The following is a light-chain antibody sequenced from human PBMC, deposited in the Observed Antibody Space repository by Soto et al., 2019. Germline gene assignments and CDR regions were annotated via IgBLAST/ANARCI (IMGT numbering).Light chain of an antibody. CDR3: QQYGSSGT. V-gene: IGKV3-20*01. J-gene: IGKJ1*01. Sequence: DIVLTQSPATLSLSPGERATLSCRASQSVSSNYLAWYQQKPGPAPRLLFYGASIRASGIPDRFSGSGSGTDFTLTISRMEADDFAVYYCQQYGSSGTFGQGTKVDIK. CDR1: QSVSSNY. CDR2: GAS.